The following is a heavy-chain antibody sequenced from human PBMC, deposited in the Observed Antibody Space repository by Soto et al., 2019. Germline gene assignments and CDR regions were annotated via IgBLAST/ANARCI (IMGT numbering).Heavy chain of an antibody. Sequence: GGSLRLSCAASGFTFSSYSMNWVRQAPGKGLEWVSYISSSSSTIYYADSVKGRFTISRDNAKNSLYLQMNSLRAEDTAVYYFARDTPSRSGSYYNVSPPKNYYFDYWGQGTLVTVSS. J-gene: IGHJ4*02. CDR2: ISSSSSTI. V-gene: IGHV3-48*01. D-gene: IGHD3-10*01. CDR1: GFTFSSYS. CDR3: ARDTPSRSGSYYNVSPPKNYYFDY.